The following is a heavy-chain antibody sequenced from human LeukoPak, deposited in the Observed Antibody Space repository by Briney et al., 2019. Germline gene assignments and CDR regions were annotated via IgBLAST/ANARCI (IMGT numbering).Heavy chain of an antibody. CDR2: ISWNSGSI. CDR3: AKDATYYYDSSGYSFDY. Sequence: GGSLRLSCAASGFTFDDYAMHWVRQAPGKGLEWVSGISWNSGSIGYADSVKGRFTISRDNAKNSLYLQMNSLRAEDTALYYCAKDATYYYDSSGYSFDYWGQGTLVTVSS. D-gene: IGHD3-22*01. CDR1: GFTFDDYA. V-gene: IGHV3-9*01. J-gene: IGHJ4*02.